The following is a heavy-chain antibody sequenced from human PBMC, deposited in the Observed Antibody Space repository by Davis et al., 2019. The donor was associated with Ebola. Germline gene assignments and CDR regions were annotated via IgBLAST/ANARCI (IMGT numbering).Heavy chain of an antibody. CDR3: ARGPGSSSWYNFQY. CDR1: GYTFTSYD. J-gene: IGHJ1*01. D-gene: IGHD6-13*01. CDR2: ISASNGNT. V-gene: IGHV1-18*04. Sequence: ASVKVSCKASGYTFTSYDITWVRQAPGQGLEWMGWISASNGNTNYAQKFQGRVTMTTDTSTSTAYMELRSLRSDDTAVYYCARGPGSSSWYNFQYWGQGTLVTVSS.